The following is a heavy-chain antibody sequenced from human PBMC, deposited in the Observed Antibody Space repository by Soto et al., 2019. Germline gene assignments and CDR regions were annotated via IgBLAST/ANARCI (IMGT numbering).Heavy chain of an antibody. Sequence: SETLSLTCTVSGGSVSSGSYYWSWIRQPPGKGLEWIGYIYYSGSTDYNPSLKSRVTISVDTSKNQFSLKLSSVTAADTAVYYCARDARGLVITFDYWGQGTLVTVSS. J-gene: IGHJ4*02. V-gene: IGHV4-61*01. D-gene: IGHD3-9*01. CDR1: GGSVSSGSYY. CDR2: IYYSGST. CDR3: ARDARGLVITFDY.